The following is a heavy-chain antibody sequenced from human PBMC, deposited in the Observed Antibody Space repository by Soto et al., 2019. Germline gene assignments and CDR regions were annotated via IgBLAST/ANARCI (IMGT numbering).Heavy chain of an antibody. CDR3: KKNGRYNLXY. Sequence: SETLXLTCAVYGGSFSGYYWSWIRQPPGKGLEWIGEINHSGSTNYNPSLKSRVTISVDTSKNQFSLKLSSVTAADTAVYYCKKNGRYNLXYWGQGTLVXVSS. CDR2: INHSGST. J-gene: IGHJ4*01. CDR1: GGSFSGYY. V-gene: IGHV4-34*03. D-gene: IGHD2-8*01.